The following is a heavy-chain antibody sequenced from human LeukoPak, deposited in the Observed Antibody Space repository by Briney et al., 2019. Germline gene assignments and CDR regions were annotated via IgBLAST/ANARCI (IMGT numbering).Heavy chain of an antibody. D-gene: IGHD5-18*01. V-gene: IGHV3-7*01. CDR2: INQDGSER. Sequence: GGSLRLSCAASGFTFSAYWMTWVRQAPGKGLEWMANINQDGSERSYVDSVEGRFTISRDNAKKSLYLQMDSLRAEDTAVYYCARDGYSFGHDFDYWGQGTLVTVSS. CDR3: ARDGYSFGHDFDY. CDR1: GFTFSAYW. J-gene: IGHJ4*02.